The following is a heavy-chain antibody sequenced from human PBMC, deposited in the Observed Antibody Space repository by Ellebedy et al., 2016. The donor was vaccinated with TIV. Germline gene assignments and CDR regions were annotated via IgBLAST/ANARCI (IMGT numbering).Heavy chain of an antibody. V-gene: IGHV1-2*02. CDR2: INPHSGGT. CDR3: ASMYFDRSGDLDY. Sequence: AAPVKVSCKASGYPFTVYGFSWVRQAPGQGLEWMGWINPHSGGTSYAQKFQGRVTMTRDTSISTAYMELSRLRSDDTAVYYCASMYFDRSGDLDYWGQGTLVTVSS. CDR1: GYPFTVYG. D-gene: IGHD3-22*01. J-gene: IGHJ4*02.